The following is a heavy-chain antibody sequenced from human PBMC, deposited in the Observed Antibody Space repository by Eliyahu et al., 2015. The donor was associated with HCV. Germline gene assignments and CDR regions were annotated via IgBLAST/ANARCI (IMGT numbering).Heavy chain of an antibody. CDR3: AKDYYGSGTANYFDY. D-gene: IGHD3-10*01. J-gene: IGHJ4*02. Sequence: QVQLVESGGGVVQPGRSLRLSCAASGFXFSSYGMHWVRQAPGKGLGWVAVISYDGSNKYYADSVKGRFTISRDNSKNTLYLQMNSLRAEDTAVYYCAKDYYGSGTANYFDYWGQGTLVTVSS. V-gene: IGHV3-30*18. CDR2: ISYDGSNK. CDR1: GFXFSSYG.